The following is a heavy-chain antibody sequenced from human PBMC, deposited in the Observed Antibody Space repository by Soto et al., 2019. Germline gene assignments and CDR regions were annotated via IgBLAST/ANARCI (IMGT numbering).Heavy chain of an antibody. J-gene: IGHJ3*02. D-gene: IGHD1-7*01. V-gene: IGHV3-48*01. CDR2: ISSSSSTI. CDR3: ARDKYNWNWVEAFDI. Sequence: GGSLRLSCAASGFTFSSYSMNWVRQAPGKGLEWVSYISSSSSTIYYADSVKGRFTISRDNAKNSLYLQMNSLRAEDTAVYYCARDKYNWNWVEAFDIWGQGTMVTVSS. CDR1: GFTFSSYS.